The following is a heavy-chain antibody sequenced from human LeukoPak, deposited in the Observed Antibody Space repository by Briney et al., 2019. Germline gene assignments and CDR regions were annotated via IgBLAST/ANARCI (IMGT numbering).Heavy chain of an antibody. J-gene: IGHJ4*02. CDR2: MNPNSGNT. V-gene: IGHV1-8*01. Sequence: ASVKVSCKASGYTFASYDINWVRQATGQGLEWMGWMNPNSGNTGYAQKFQGRVTMTRNTSISTAYMELSSLRSEDTAVYYCARVMGIGRRPYSSSWYGLGYWGQGTLVTVSS. CDR1: GYTFASYD. D-gene: IGHD6-13*01. CDR3: ARVMGIGRRPYSSSWYGLGY.